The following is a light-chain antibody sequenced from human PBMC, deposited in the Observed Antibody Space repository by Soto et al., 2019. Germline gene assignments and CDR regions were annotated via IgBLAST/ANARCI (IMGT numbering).Light chain of an antibody. CDR3: SSYAGSNNPWV. V-gene: IGLV2-8*01. Sequence: QSALTQPPSASGSPGQSVTISCTGTSSDVGGYNYVSWYQQYPGKAPKLMTYEVNKRPSGVPDRFSGSKSGNTASLTVSGLQAEDEADYYCSSYAGSNNPWVFGGGTKVTVL. CDR1: SSDVGGYNY. CDR2: EVN. J-gene: IGLJ3*02.